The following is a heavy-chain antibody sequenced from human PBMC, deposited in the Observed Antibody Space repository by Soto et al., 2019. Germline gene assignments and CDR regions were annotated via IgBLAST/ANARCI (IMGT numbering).Heavy chain of an antibody. J-gene: IGHJ4*02. CDR2: INQGGSEK. D-gene: IGHD4-17*01. V-gene: IGHV3-7*01. Sequence: GGSLRLSCAASGFTFSSYWMNWVRQAPGKGLEWVANINQGGSEKYYVDSVKGRFTISRDNGKNSLYLQMNSLRAEDTAVYYCAKASYGDYVGFDNWGQGTLVTVSS. CDR3: AKASYGDYVGFDN. CDR1: GFTFSSYW.